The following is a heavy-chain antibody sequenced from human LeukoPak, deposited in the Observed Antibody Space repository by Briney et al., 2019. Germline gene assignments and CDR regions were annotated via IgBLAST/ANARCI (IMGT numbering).Heavy chain of an antibody. Sequence: SSETLSPTCTVSGGSINSRSYYWGWIRQPPGKGLEWIGRVYYGGTTYYNPSLKSRVTISEDTSKNKFSLKLSSVTAADKAVYYCARPATTVTTGYYYYYMDVWGKGTTVTVSS. CDR2: VYYGGTT. D-gene: IGHD4-17*01. CDR1: GGSINSRSYY. J-gene: IGHJ6*03. V-gene: IGHV4-39*01. CDR3: ARPATTVTTGYYYYYMDV.